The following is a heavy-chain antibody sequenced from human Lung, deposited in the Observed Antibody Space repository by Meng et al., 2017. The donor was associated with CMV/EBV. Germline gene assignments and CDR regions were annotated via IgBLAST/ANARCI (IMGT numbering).Heavy chain of an antibody. CDR1: GGSISSSSYY. V-gene: IGHV4-39*07. CDR2: LYQSGST. Sequence: SXTXSLXXSVSGGSISSSSYYWGWIRQPPGKGLEWIGSLYQSGSTFYNPSLKSRVTISVDTSKNHFSLKLSSVTAADTAVYYCATPRAGYASGWSFDYWGQGALVTVSS. D-gene: IGHD6-19*01. J-gene: IGHJ4*02. CDR3: ATPRAGYASGWSFDY.